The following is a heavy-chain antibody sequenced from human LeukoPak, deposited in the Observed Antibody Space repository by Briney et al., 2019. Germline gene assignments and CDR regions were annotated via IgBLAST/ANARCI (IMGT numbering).Heavy chain of an antibody. J-gene: IGHJ4*02. V-gene: IGHV1-2*02. D-gene: IGHD2-2*01. CDR2: INPNSGGT. Sequence: GASVTVSCKASGYTFTGYYMHWVRQAPGQGLEWMVWINPNSGGTNYAQKFQGRVTMTRDTSISTAYMELSRLRSDDTAVYYCARGPLVPAATFDYWGQGTLVTVSS. CDR3: ARGPLVPAATFDY. CDR1: GYTFTGYY.